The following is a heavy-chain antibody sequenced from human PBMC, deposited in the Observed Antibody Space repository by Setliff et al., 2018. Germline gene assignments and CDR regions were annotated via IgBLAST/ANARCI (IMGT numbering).Heavy chain of an antibody. CDR2: TIPMFGST. CDR1: GDTFRSYG. CDR3: ARSPPTVVVTAIQAIFDY. D-gene: IGHD2-21*02. Sequence: GASVKVSCKASGDTFRSYGISWVRQAPGQGLEWMGGTIPMFGSTTYAQKFQGRVTIITDESTSTAYMELRSLRSDDTAVYYCARSPPTVVVTAIQAIFDYWGQGTLVTVSS. J-gene: IGHJ4*02. V-gene: IGHV1-69*05.